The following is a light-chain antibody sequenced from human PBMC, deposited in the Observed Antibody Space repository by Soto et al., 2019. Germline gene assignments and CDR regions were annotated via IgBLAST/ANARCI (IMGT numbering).Light chain of an antibody. CDR2: EVS. J-gene: IGLJ3*02. Sequence: QSALTQPASVSGSPGQSITISCTGTSSDVGGYNYVSWYQQHPGKAPKLKIYEVSNRPSGVSDRFSGSKSGNTASLTISGLQAEDEADYSCSSFTSINTWVFGGGTKLTVL. CDR1: SSDVGGYNY. V-gene: IGLV2-14*01. CDR3: SSFTSINTWV.